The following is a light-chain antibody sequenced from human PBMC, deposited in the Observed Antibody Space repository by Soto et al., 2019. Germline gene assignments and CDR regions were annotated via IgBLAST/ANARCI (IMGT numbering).Light chain of an antibody. Sequence: DIQMNQSPSSLSASVGDRVTITCRASQSISSYLNWYQQKPGKAPKLLIYAASSLQSGVPSRFSGSGSGTDFTLTSSSLQPEDFATYYCQQSYSTWTFGQGTKVEIK. CDR3: QQSYSTWT. V-gene: IGKV1-39*01. CDR2: AAS. CDR1: QSISSY. J-gene: IGKJ1*01.